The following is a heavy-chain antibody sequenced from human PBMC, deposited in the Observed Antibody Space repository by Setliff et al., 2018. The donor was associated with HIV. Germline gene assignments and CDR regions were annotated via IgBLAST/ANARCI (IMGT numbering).Heavy chain of an antibody. J-gene: IGHJ4*02. Sequence: PGGSLRLSCAASGFTFSSYGLHWVRQAPGTGLDWVAFIRSDGSDKYYADSVKGRFTISRDNSKNTLYLQMNSLRPEDTAVYYCAKEGDLVGTTYYFKHWGQGTRGTV. V-gene: IGHV3-30*02. D-gene: IGHD1-26*01. CDR1: GFTFSSYG. CDR3: AKEGDLVGTTYYFKH. CDR2: IRSDGSDK.